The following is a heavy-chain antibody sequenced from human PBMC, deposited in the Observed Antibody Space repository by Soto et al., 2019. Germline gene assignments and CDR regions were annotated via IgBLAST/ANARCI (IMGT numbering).Heavy chain of an antibody. J-gene: IGHJ5*02. D-gene: IGHD1-26*01. CDR2: IYPGDSDT. V-gene: IGHV5-51*01. CDR1: GSSFNTNW. CDR3: ASLHSGSHYHRLAP. Sequence: PGESLKISCKGSGSSFNTNWIAWVRQMPGKGLEWMGIIYPGDSDTRYSPSFQGQVTISADKSVTTAYLQWTSLKASDTAIYYCASLHSGSHYHRLAPWGQGTLVTVSS.